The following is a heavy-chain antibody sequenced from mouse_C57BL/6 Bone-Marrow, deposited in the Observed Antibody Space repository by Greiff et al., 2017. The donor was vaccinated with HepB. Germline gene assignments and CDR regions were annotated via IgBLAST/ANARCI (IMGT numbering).Heavy chain of an antibody. D-gene: IGHD2-4*01. CDR1: GYAFTNYL. CDR3: AREGIYYDYDENWFAY. Sequence: QVQLQQSGAELVRPGTSVKVSCKASGYAFTNYLIELVKQRPGQGLEWIGVINPGSGGTNYNEKFKGKATLTADKSSSTAYMQLSSLTSEDSAVYFCAREGIYYDYDENWFAYWGQGTLVTVSA. J-gene: IGHJ3*01. V-gene: IGHV1-54*01. CDR2: INPGSGGT.